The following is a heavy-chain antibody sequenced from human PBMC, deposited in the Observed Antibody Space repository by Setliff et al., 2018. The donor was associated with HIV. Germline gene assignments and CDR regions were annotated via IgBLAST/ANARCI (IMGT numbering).Heavy chain of an antibody. V-gene: IGHV3-7*01. D-gene: IGHD2-2*01. Sequence: GGSLRLSCAASGFTFSNYWMSWVRQAPGKGLEWVANIKQDGTDKYYVDSVRGRFTISRDNARNSLFLQMNSLRVEDTAVYYCARDTCDTPSCYAGPRFVYWGQGNLVTVSS. CDR1: GFTFSNYW. CDR2: IKQDGTDK. J-gene: IGHJ4*02. CDR3: ARDTCDTPSCYAGPRFVY.